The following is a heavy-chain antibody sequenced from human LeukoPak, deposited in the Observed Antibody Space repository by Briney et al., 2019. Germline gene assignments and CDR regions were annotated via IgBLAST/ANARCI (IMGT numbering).Heavy chain of an antibody. Sequence: PGRSLRLSCAASGFTFSIYGMQWVRQAPGKGLEWVALIYFDGSNKHYADSVRGRSTVSRDNSKNMVYLQMDSLRADDTAMYYCTRDLWSSSGWYFDFWGQGTLVSVSS. CDR3: TRDLWSSSGWYFDF. CDR2: IYFDGSNK. CDR1: GFTFSIYG. V-gene: IGHV3-33*01. D-gene: IGHD6-19*01. J-gene: IGHJ4*02.